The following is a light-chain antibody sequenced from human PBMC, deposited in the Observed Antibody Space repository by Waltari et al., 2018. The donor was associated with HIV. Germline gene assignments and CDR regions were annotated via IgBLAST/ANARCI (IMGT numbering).Light chain of an antibody. CDR3: QQYYDAPYT. Sequence: IVMTQSPDSLGVSLGERATINCKSSQSILSTAATSHYLAWYQQRPGQAPNLLIYWATTRESGVPDRISGSGSGTDFTLTINSLQAEDVAVYYCQQYYDAPYTFGQGTKVDI. CDR2: WAT. V-gene: IGKV4-1*01. J-gene: IGKJ2*01. CDR1: QSILSTAATSHY.